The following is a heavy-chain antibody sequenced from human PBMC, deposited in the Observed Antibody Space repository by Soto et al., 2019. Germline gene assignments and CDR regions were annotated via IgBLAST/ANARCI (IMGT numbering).Heavy chain of an antibody. Sequence: QLQVVESGGGVVQPGRSLRLTCDVSGFTFSSYGMHWVRQAPGKGLEWVALTWSSGTNKYYADSVKGRFTISRDNSKNTLYLEMNSLRAEDTAVYYCARDRTANHYMDVWGKGTTVTVSS. V-gene: IGHV3-33*01. D-gene: IGHD2-21*02. CDR1: GFTFSSYG. J-gene: IGHJ6*03. CDR3: ARDRTANHYMDV. CDR2: TWSSGTNK.